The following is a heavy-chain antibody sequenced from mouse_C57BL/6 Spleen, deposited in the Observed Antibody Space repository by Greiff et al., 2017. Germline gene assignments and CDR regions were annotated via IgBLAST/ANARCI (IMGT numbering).Heavy chain of an antibody. CDR1: GFTFSSYA. J-gene: IGHJ3*01. V-gene: IGHV5-9-1*02. CDR2: ISSGGDYI. CDR3: TGYGNYGGFAY. Sequence: EVMLVESGEGLVKPGGSLKLSCAASGFTFSSYAMSWVRQTPEKRLEWVAYISSGGDYIYYADPVKGRFTISRDNARNPLYLQMSSLKSEDTAMYYCTGYGNYGGFAYWGQGTLVTVAA. D-gene: IGHD2-1*01.